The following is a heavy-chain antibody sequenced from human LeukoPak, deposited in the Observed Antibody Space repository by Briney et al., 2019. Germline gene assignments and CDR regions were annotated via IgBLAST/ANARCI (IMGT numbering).Heavy chain of an antibody. CDR3: AREGGDYGGKAPAHC. V-gene: IGHV3-30*04. CDR1: GFTFSSYA. J-gene: IGHJ4*02. CDR2: ISYDGSNK. D-gene: IGHD4-23*01. Sequence: GGSLRLSCAASGFTFSSYAMHWVRQAPGKGLEWVAVISYDGSNKYYADSVKGRFTISRDNSKNTLYLQMNSLRAEDTAVYYCAREGGDYGGKAPAHCWGQGTLVTVSS.